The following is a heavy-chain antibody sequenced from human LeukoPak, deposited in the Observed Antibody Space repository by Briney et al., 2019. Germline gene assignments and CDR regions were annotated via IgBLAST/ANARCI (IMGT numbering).Heavy chain of an antibody. Sequence: PGGSLRLSCAASGFTFSSYAMRWVRQAPGKGLEWVAVISYDGSNKYYADSVKGRFTISRDNSKNTLYLQMNSLRAEDTAVYYCARDVRVAAAGTVFDYWGQGTLVTVSS. V-gene: IGHV3-30*04. CDR3: ARDVRVAAAGTVFDY. J-gene: IGHJ4*02. CDR2: ISYDGSNK. CDR1: GFTFSSYA. D-gene: IGHD6-13*01.